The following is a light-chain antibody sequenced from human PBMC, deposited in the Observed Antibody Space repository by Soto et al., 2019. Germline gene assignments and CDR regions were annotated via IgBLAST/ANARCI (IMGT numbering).Light chain of an antibody. CDR1: QSIAGY. Sequence: DIQMPQSPSSLSASMGDRVTITCRASQSIAGYLNWYQQKPGEAPKLLIYATSTLQSGVPSRFSGSGSGADYTLTISSLHPEDFATYYCQGHSTYPRTFGPGTKVDIK. CDR2: ATS. V-gene: IGKV1-39*01. J-gene: IGKJ1*01. CDR3: QGHSTYPRT.